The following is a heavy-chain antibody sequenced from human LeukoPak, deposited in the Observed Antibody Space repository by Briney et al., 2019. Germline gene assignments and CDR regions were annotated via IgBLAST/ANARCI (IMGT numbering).Heavy chain of an antibody. CDR2: INHSGST. CDR1: GGSFSGYY. D-gene: IGHD5-24*01. CDR3: ARGHNRMATTYFDY. V-gene: IGHV4-34*01. J-gene: IGHJ4*02. Sequence: SETLSLTCAVYGGSFSGYYWSWIRQPPGKGLEWIGEINHSGSTNYNTSLKSRVTISVDTSKNQFSLKLSSLTAADTAVYYCARGHNRMATTYFDYWGQGTLVTVSS.